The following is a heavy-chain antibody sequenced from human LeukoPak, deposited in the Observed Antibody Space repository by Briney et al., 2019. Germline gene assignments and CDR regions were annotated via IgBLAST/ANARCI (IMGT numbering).Heavy chain of an antibody. V-gene: IGHV1-8*03. CDR3: ARGRYSSGWYRWFDP. Sequence: ASVKVSCKASGYTFTGYYMHWVRQAPGQGLEWMGRMNPNSGNTGYAQKFQGRVTITRNTSISTAYMELSSLRSEDTAVYYCARGRYSSGWYRWFDPWGQGTLVTVSS. CDR1: GYTFTGYY. CDR2: MNPNSGNT. J-gene: IGHJ5*02. D-gene: IGHD6-19*01.